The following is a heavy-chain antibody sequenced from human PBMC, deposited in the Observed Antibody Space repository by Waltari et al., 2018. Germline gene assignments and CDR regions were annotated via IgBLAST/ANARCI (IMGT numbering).Heavy chain of an antibody. CDR1: GFTFSSYA. J-gene: IGHJ4*02. CDR3: ARDSPYSSGWYDY. D-gene: IGHD6-19*01. Sequence: QVQLVESGGGVVQPGRSLRLSCAASGFTFSSYAKHWVRKAPGKGLEWVAVISYDGSNKYYADSVKGRFTISRDNSKNTLYLQMNSLRAEDTAVYYCARDSPYSSGWYDYWGQGTLVTVSS. V-gene: IGHV3-30-3*01. CDR2: ISYDGSNK.